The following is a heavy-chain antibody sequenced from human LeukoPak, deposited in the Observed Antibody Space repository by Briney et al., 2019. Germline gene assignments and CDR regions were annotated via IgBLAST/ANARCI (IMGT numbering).Heavy chain of an antibody. Sequence: GGSLRLSCAASGFTFSSYWMSWVRQAPGKGLEWVANIKQDGSEKYYVDSVKGRFTISRDNAKNSLYLQMNSLRAEDTAVYYCARDKMRLGSDAFDIWGQGTMVTVSS. J-gene: IGHJ3*02. V-gene: IGHV3-7*01. CDR1: GFTFSSYW. CDR3: ARDKMRLGSDAFDI. CDR2: IKQDGSEK. D-gene: IGHD6-19*01.